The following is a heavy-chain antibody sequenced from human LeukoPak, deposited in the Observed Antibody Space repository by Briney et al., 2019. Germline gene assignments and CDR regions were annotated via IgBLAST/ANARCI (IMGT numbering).Heavy chain of an antibody. CDR1: GYTFTSYG. V-gene: IGHV1-18*01. Sequence: GASVKVSCKASGYTFTSYGIIWVRQAPGQGLEWMGWISAYNGNTNYAQKLQGRVTMTTDTSTSTAYMELRSLRSDDTAVYYCARDVCSGGSCYYANFDYWGQGTLVTVSS. J-gene: IGHJ4*02. CDR2: ISAYNGNT. D-gene: IGHD2-15*01. CDR3: ARDVCSGGSCYYANFDY.